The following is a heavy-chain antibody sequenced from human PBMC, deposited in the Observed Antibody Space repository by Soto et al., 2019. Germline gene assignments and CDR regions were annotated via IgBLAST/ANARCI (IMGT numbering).Heavy chain of an antibody. J-gene: IGHJ4*02. V-gene: IGHV4-34*01. D-gene: IGHD5-18*01. CDR1: GGSFSSYH. CDR3: ARGYDTALAPIF. Sequence: SETLSLTCAVYGGSFSSYHWSWIRQTPGKGLEWIGEINHLTTTNYNPSLKSRVIISLDTPKNQFSLKLSSVTAADTAVYYCARGYDTALAPIFWGQGILVTSPQ. CDR2: INHLTTT.